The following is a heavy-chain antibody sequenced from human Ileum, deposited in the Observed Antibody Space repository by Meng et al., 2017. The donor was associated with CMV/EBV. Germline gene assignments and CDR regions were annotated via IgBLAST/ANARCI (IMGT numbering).Heavy chain of an antibody. D-gene: IGHD2-8*02. J-gene: IGHJ4*02. Sequence: SLSLSCAASGFTFSSFAMSWVRQAPGRGLEWVSIISGGGTYYADSVKGRFTISRDNSKSTLSLQMNSLRAEDTALYYCVKGLTVFEYWGQGTLVTVSS. CDR3: VKGLTVFEY. CDR1: GFTFSSFA. CDR2: ISGGGT. V-gene: IGHV3-23*03.